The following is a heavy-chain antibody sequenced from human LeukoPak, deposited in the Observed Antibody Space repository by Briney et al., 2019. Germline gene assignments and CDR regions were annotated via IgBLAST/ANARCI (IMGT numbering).Heavy chain of an antibody. CDR3: ARVDYDRSGYSDY. Sequence: SATLSLTCTVSVDSISSYHWSWIRKPPWRGLEWIGYIYYSGSTNYNPSLKSRVTMSVDTSKNQFSLKLSSVTAADTAVYYCARVDYDRSGYSDYWGQGTLVTVSS. J-gene: IGHJ4*02. V-gene: IGHV4-59*01. CDR1: VDSISSYH. D-gene: IGHD3-22*01. CDR2: IYYSGST.